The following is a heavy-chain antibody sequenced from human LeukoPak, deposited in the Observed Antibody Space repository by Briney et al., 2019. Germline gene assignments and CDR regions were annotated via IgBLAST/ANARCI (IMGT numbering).Heavy chain of an antibody. D-gene: IGHD6-19*01. V-gene: IGHV4-39*01. CDR1: GGSISSFGYY. CDR2: IYYSGNT. CDR3: ARTRKAVAATGAWYFDL. Sequence: PSETLSLTCTVSGGSISSFGYYWGWIRQPPGKGLEWIGNIYYSGNTYYNASLRSRITLSVDASKNQFSLNLRSVTAADTAVYYCARTRKAVAATGAWYFDLWGRGTLLTVSS. J-gene: IGHJ2*01.